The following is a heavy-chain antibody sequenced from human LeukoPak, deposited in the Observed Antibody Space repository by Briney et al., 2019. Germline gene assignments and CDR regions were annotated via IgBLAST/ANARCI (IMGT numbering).Heavy chain of an antibody. CDR2: INPNSGGT. CDR3: ARGPLGYCSGGSCPNEDYYYYYMDV. D-gene: IGHD2-15*01. V-gene: IGHV1-2*02. CDR1: GYTFTGYY. Sequence: GASVKVSCKASGYTFTGYYMHWVRQTPGQGLEWMGWINPNSGGTNYAQKFQGRVTMTRDTSISTAYMELSRLRSDDTAVYYCARGPLGYCSGGSCPNEDYYYYYMDVWGKGTTVAVSS. J-gene: IGHJ6*03.